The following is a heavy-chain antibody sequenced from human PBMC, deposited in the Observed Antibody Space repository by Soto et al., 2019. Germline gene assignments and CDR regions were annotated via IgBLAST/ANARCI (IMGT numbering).Heavy chain of an antibody. CDR1: GLTFSASA. Sequence: VQLVESGGGLVQPGGSLKLSCAASGLTFSASALHWVRQASGKGLEWVGHIKNKADNYATTYGASMKGRVTVSRDDSKNTAYLQMNSLTTEDTAVYYCVRRGGLLAEAFDVWGQGTMVTVSS. V-gene: IGHV3-73*01. CDR3: VRRGGLLAEAFDV. D-gene: IGHD2-15*01. J-gene: IGHJ3*01. CDR2: IKNKADNYAT.